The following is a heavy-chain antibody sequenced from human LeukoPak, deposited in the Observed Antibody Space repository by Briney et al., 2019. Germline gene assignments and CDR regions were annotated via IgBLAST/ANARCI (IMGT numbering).Heavy chain of an antibody. CDR1: GFTFSSYS. Sequence: PGGSLRLSCAASGFTFSSYSMNWVRQAPGKGLEWVSSISSSSSYIYYADSVKGRFTISRDNAKNSLYLQMNSLRAEDTAVYYCARDQGDASMVRGVIIPYNWFDPWGQGTLVTVSP. D-gene: IGHD3-10*01. CDR2: ISSSSSYI. CDR3: ARDQGDASMVRGVIIPYNWFDP. V-gene: IGHV3-21*01. J-gene: IGHJ5*02.